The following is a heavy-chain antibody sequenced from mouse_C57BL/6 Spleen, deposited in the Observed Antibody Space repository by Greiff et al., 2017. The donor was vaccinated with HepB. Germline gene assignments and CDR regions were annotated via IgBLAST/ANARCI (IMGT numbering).Heavy chain of an antibody. CDR1: GYTFTSYW. J-gene: IGHJ2*01. CDR3: TRGYYGSSYTSYYFDY. CDR2: IYPGNSDT. D-gene: IGHD1-1*01. V-gene: IGHV1-5*01. Sequence: VQLQQSGTVLARPGASVKMSCKTSGYTFTSYWMHWVKQRPGQGLEWIGAIYPGNSDTSYNQKFKGKAKLTAVTSASTAYMELSSLTNEDSAVYYCTRGYYGSSYTSYYFDYWGQGTTLTVSS.